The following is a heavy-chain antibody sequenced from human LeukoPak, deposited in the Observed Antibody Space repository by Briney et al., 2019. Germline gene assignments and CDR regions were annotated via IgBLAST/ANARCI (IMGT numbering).Heavy chain of an antibody. CDR2: ISGGGEST. D-gene: IGHD6-19*01. CDR3: AKGKYSSGGVPDY. J-gene: IGHJ4*02. Sequence: GRSLRLSCAASGFTFSSYAMHWVRQAPGKGLEWVSSISGGGESTYYADSVKGRFTVSRDNSKNTLYLQINSLRGEDTAVYYCAKGKYSSGGVPDYWGQGTLVTVSS. CDR1: GFTFSSYA. V-gene: IGHV3-23*01.